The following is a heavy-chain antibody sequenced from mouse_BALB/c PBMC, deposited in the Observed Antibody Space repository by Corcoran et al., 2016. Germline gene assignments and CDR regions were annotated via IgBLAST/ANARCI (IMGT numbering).Heavy chain of an antibody. CDR2: ILWNDSK. V-gene: IGHV8-11*01. Sequence: QVTLNESGPGILQPSQTLSLTCSFSGFSLSTSNMVGGWILQPSGEGLEWLLHILWNDSKYYNQALKSLHTITKDTYNNQVFLKIANVDTADTATYYCARNWDWYFDVWGAGTTVTVSA. D-gene: IGHD4-1*01. CDR3: ARNWDWYFDV. J-gene: IGHJ1*01. CDR1: GFSLSTSNMV.